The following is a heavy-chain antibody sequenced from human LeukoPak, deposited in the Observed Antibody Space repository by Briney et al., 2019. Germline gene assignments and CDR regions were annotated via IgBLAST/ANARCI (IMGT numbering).Heavy chain of an antibody. CDR3: ASAKYNWNRKPYYYYYMDV. D-gene: IGHD1-20*01. CDR2: IYTSGST. Sequence: PSETLSLTCTVSGGSISSYYWSWIRQPAGKGLEWIGRIYTSGSTNYNPSLKSRVTMSVDTSKNQFSLKLSSVTAADTAVYYCASAKYNWNRKPYYYYYMDVWGKGTTVTVSS. CDR1: GGSISSYY. V-gene: IGHV4-4*07. J-gene: IGHJ6*03.